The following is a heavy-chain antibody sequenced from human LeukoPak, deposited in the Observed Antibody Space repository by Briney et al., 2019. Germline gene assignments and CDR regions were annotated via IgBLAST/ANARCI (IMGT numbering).Heavy chain of an antibody. Sequence: GGSLRLSCAASGFTFDDYAMHWVRQAPGKGLEWVSGISWNSGSIGYADSVKGRFTISRDNAKNSLYLQMNSLRAEETALYYCAKFSAFDIWGQGTMVTVSS. V-gene: IGHV3-9*01. CDR2: ISWNSGSI. CDR1: GFTFDDYA. J-gene: IGHJ3*02. CDR3: AKFSAFDI.